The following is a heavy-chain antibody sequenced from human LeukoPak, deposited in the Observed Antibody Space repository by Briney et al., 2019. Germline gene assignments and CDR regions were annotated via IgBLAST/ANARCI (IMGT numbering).Heavy chain of an antibody. CDR1: GFTFSGNW. D-gene: IGHD5-18*01. J-gene: IGHJ3*02. CDR3: AKVRAQLWSRDAFDI. V-gene: IGHV3-23*01. CDR2: ISGSGGST. Sequence: PGGSLRLSCAASGFTFSGNWMHWVRQAPGKGLEWVSAISGSGGSTYYADSVKGRFTISRDNSKNTLYLQMNSLRAEDTAVYYCAKVRAQLWSRDAFDIWGQGTMVTVSS.